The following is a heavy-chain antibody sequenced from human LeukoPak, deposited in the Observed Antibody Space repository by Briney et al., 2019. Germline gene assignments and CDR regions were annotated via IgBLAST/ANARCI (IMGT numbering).Heavy chain of an antibody. Sequence: SETLSLTCTVSGGSINNYYWSWIRQPPGKGLEWIGYIHYSGSTYYNPSLKSRVTISVDTSKNQLSLKLSSVTAADTAVYYCARGSSSWDGWGQGTLVTVSS. CDR2: IHYSGST. CDR3: ARGSSSWDG. J-gene: IGHJ4*02. CDR1: GGSINNYY. D-gene: IGHD6-13*01. V-gene: IGHV4-59*12.